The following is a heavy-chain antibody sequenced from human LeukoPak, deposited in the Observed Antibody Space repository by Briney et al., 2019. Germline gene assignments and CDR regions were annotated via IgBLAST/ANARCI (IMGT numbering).Heavy chain of an antibody. Sequence: SETLSLTCSVSGYSIRSGYHWAWIRQPPGKGLEWIGYIYYSGSTNYNPSLKSRVTISVGTSKNQFSLKLSSVTAADTAVYYCAREGRDYGGKPHWYFDLWGRGTLVTVSS. D-gene: IGHD4-23*01. CDR2: IYYSGST. CDR1: GYSIRSGYH. CDR3: AREGRDYGGKPHWYFDL. J-gene: IGHJ2*01. V-gene: IGHV4-59*01.